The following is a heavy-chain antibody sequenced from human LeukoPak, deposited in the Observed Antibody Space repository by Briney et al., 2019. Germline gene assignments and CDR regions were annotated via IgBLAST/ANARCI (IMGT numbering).Heavy chain of an antibody. J-gene: IGHJ4*02. D-gene: IGHD6-13*01. CDR3: VKDMKIKAAGYYFDY. V-gene: IGHV3-30*18. Sequence: GGSLRLSCAASGFTFSDYGMHWVRQAPGKGLEWVAVIANDGRDKKYADSVRGRFTISRDNSKNTVYLQMSSLRAEDTAVFYCVKDMKIKAAGYYFDYWGQGTLVTVSS. CDR1: GFTFSDYG. CDR2: IANDGRDK.